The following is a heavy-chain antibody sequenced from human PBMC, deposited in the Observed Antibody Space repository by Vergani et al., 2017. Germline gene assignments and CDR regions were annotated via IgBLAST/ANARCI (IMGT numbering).Heavy chain of an antibody. CDR2: IIPIFGTA. CDR1: GGTFSSYA. V-gene: IGHV1-69*13. CDR3: ARVRDIVVVPAAIGWFDP. D-gene: IGHD2-2*02. Sequence: QVQLVQSGAEVKKPGSSVKVSCKASGGTFSSYAISWVRQAPGQGLEWRGGIIPIFGTANYAQKFQGRVTITADESTSTAYMELSSLRSEDTAVYYCARVRDIVVVPAAIGWFDPWGQGTLVTVSS. J-gene: IGHJ5*02.